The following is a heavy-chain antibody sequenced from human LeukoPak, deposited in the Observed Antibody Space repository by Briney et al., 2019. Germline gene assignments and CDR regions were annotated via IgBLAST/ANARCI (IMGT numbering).Heavy chain of an antibody. CDR3: ASIGRVVVAARTGWLEVDY. J-gene: IGHJ4*02. Sequence: GGSLRLSCAASGFAVNTYAMNWVRQAPGKGLEWVSYISSSGSTIYYADSVKGGFTISRDNAKNSLYLQMNSLRAEDTAVYYCASIGRVVVAARTGWLEVDYWGQGTLVTVSS. D-gene: IGHD2-15*01. CDR1: GFAVNTYA. V-gene: IGHV3-48*03. CDR2: ISSSGSTI.